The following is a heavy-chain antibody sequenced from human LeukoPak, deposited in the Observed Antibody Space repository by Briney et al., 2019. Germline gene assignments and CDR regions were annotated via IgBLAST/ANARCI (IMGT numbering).Heavy chain of an antibody. J-gene: IGHJ4*02. Sequence: GSSVKVSCKASGDTFSSDAISWVRQAPGQGLEWMGRIIPILGIANYAQKFQGRVTITADKSTSTAYMELSSLRSEDTAVYYCARDIGAGYIDYWGQGTLVTVSS. CDR1: GDTFSSDA. CDR3: ARDIGAGYIDY. V-gene: IGHV1-69*04. D-gene: IGHD1-26*01. CDR2: IIPILGIA.